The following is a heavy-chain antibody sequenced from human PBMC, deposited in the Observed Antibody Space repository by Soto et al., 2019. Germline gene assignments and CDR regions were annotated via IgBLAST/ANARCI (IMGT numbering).Heavy chain of an antibody. CDR2: ISAYNGNT. Sequence: ASVKVSCKASGYTFTSYGISWVRQAPGQGLEWMGWISAYNGNTNYAQELQGRVTMTTDTSTSTAYMELRSLRSDDTAVYYCARAGTIWSGYPSLGYWGQGTLVTVSS. CDR1: GYTFTSYG. D-gene: IGHD3-3*01. CDR3: ARAGTIWSGYPSLGY. J-gene: IGHJ4*02. V-gene: IGHV1-18*01.